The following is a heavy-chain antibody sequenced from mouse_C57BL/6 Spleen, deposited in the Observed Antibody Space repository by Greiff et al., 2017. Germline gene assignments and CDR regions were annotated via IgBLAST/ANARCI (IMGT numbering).Heavy chain of an antibody. CDR3: ARFTTVVANYFDY. V-gene: IGHV1-18*01. CDR2: INPNNGGT. CDR1: GYTFTDYY. Sequence: EVQLQQSGPELVKPGASVKIPCKASGYTFTDYYMTWVKQSHGKSLEWIGDINPNNGGTIYNQKFKGKATLTVAQSSSTAYMELRSLTSEDTAFYYCARFTTVVANYFDYWGQGTTLTVSS. D-gene: IGHD1-1*01. J-gene: IGHJ2*01.